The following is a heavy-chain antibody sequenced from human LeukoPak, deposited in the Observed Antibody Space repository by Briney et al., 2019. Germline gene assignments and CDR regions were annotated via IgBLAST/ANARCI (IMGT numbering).Heavy chain of an antibody. J-gene: IGHJ3*02. CDR2: TYYRSKWSS. Sequence: SQTLSLTCAVSGDSVSSNRAAWNWIRQSPSRGLEWLRRTYYRSKWSSDYAVSVKSRITINPDTSRNQFSLQLNSVTPDDTAMYYCARSIAAAARGFDIWGQGTMVTVSS. D-gene: IGHD6-13*01. CDR3: ARSIAAAARGFDI. CDR1: GDSVSSNRAA. V-gene: IGHV6-1*01.